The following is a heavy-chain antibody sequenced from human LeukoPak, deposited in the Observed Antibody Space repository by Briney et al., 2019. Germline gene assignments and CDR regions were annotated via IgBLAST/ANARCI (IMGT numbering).Heavy chain of an antibody. Sequence: PGRSLRLSCVASGFTFSSYAMHWVRQAPGKGLEWVTVISYDGSNKYYADSVKGRFTISRDNAKNSLYLQMNSLRAEDTAVYYCARNDRTTAAFDIWGQGTMVTVPS. D-gene: IGHD3-22*01. J-gene: IGHJ3*02. CDR3: ARNDRTTAAFDI. CDR2: ISYDGSNK. CDR1: GFTFSSYA. V-gene: IGHV3-30*04.